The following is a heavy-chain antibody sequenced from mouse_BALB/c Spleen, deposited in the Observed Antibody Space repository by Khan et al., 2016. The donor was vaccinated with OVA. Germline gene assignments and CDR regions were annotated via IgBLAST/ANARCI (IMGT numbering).Heavy chain of an antibody. CDR3: ARTARIKY. CDR2: ISYRCTT. V-gene: IGHV3-2*02. J-gene: IGHJ2*01. D-gene: IGHD1-2*01. Sequence: EVKLLEAGPGLVKPSQSLSLTCTVTGYSITSGYGWNWNRQFPGNKLEWMGSISYRCTTNYNPSLKSRISITRDTSKNQFFLQLNSVTTEDTATYYCARTARIKYWGQGTTLTVSS. CDR1: GYSITSGYG.